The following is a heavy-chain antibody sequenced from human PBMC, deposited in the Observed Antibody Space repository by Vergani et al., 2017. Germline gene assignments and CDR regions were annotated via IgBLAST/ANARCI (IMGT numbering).Heavy chain of an antibody. CDR2: IRTKANDYTT. D-gene: IGHD1-1*01. V-gene: IGHV3-72*01. CDR1: GFSFTSYG. J-gene: IGHJ3*02. CDR3: VRVKGSNWNDHLYDI. Sequence: VRLVESGGGVVQPGRSLRLSCAASGFSFTSYGMHWVRQPPGKGLEWVGRIRTKANDYTTQYAASVKGRFTISRDDSKSYLYLQMNSLQTEDTALYYCVRVKGSNWNDHLYDIWGQGTLVTVSS.